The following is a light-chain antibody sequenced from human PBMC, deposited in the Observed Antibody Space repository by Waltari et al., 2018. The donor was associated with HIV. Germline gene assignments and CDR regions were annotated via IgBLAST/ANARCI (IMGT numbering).Light chain of an antibody. CDR3: SSYAGSNNRV. J-gene: IGLJ2*01. CDR2: EVN. Sequence: QSALTQPPSASGSPGQSVTISCTGTSSDVGGYNYVSRYQQHPGKAPKLMIYEVNKRPSGVPDRFSGSKSGNTASLTVSGLQAEDEADYYCSSYAGSNNRVFGGGTKLTVL. CDR1: SSDVGGYNY. V-gene: IGLV2-8*01.